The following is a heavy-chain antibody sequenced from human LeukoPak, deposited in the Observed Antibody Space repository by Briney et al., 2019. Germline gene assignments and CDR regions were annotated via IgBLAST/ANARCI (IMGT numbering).Heavy chain of an antibody. CDR2: INPSGGRT. J-gene: IGHJ3*02. V-gene: IGHV1-46*01. Sequence: YMHXVGQAPGQGLEWMGIINPSGGRTSYAQKFQGRVTITRDTYTSTVYMEGSSLRVEDTAVYYCASLYSGSYKSPRDAFDIWGQGTMVTVSS. CDR1: Y. D-gene: IGHD1-26*01. CDR3: ASLYSGSYKSPRDAFDI.